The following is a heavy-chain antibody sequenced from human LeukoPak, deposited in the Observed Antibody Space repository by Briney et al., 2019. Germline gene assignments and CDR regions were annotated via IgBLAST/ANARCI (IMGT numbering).Heavy chain of an antibody. CDR1: GGSFSGYY. Sequence: PPETLSLTCAVYGGSFSGYYWSWIRQAPGKGLEWIGEINDSGSTNDNPSLKSRLTISVDTSKNQFSLKLSSVTAADTAVYYCARVVEGSDSSGYYLLYWGQGTLVTVSS. CDR2: INDSGST. V-gene: IGHV4-34*01. CDR3: ARVVEGSDSSGYYLLY. J-gene: IGHJ4*02. D-gene: IGHD3-22*01.